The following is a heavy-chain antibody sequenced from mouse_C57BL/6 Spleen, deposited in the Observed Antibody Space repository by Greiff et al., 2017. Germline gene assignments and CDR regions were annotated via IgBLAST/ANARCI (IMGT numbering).Heavy chain of an antibody. Sequence: QVQLQQPGAELVRPGSSVKLSCKASGYTFTSYWMHWVKQRPIQGLEWIGNIDPSDSATHYHQKFKDKATLTVDKSSSTAYMQLSSLTSEDSAVYYCAEIYYDFSVWGTGTTVTVSS. D-gene: IGHD2-4*01. CDR2: IDPSDSAT. J-gene: IGHJ1*03. V-gene: IGHV1-52*01. CDR3: AEIYYDFSV. CDR1: GYTFTSYW.